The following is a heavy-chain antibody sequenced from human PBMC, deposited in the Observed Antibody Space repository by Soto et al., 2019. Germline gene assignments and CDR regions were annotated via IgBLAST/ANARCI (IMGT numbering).Heavy chain of an antibody. CDR1: GFTFSSYS. CDR2: ISTSCTTI. V-gene: IGHV3-48*01. J-gene: IGHJ4*02. CDR3: ARDLLSIYYYGSGSYPSPFDY. D-gene: IGHD3-10*01. Sequence: PGVSLRLSCXASGFTFSSYSMNLVCQAPGKGLEWVSYISTSCTTIYYAHSVKGRFTISRDNAKNSLYLQMNSLRAEDTAVYYCARDLLSIYYYGSGSYPSPFDYWGQRTLVTVSS.